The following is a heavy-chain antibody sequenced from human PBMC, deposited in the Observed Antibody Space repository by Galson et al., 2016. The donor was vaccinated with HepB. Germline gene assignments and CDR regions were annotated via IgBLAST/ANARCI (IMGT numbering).Heavy chain of an antibody. CDR3: ARRFYASTDSYGAFDL. V-gene: IGHV3-48*02. CDR1: GFTFRTSN. Sequence: SLRLSCAASGFTFRTSNMNWFRQAPGKGPEWLSYISGATDTTYYADSVRGRFTISRDNAKNSLYLQMNSLRDDDTALYYCARRFYASTDSYGAFDLWGQGTMVTVSS. D-gene: IGHD3-22*01. CDR2: ISGATDTT. J-gene: IGHJ3*01.